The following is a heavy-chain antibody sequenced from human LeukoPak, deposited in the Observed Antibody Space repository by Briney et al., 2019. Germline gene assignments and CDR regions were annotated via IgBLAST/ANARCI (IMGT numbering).Heavy chain of an antibody. CDR2: ISGSGGST. CDR1: GFTFSNYA. J-gene: IGHJ4*02. CDR3: ARVWGSYRYTTFAFDG. Sequence: PGGSLRLSCAASGFTFSNYAMSWVRQAPGKGLEWVSAISGSGGSTYYADSVKGRFTISGDNSKNTLYLQMNSLRAEDTAVYYCARVWGSYRYTTFAFDGWGQVALVTVSS. V-gene: IGHV3-23*01. D-gene: IGHD3-16*02.